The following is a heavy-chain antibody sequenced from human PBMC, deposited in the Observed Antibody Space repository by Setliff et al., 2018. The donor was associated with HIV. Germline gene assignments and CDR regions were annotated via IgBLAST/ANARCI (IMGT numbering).Heavy chain of an antibody. CDR1: GGSISSSIYY. Sequence: SETLSLTCTVSGGSISSSIYYWGWIRQPPGKGLEWIGFIYYSGSTYYYGGSTHYNPSLQSRVTISVDKSKSQFSLKLNSVTAADTAVYYCGGNGYYSIDYWGQGTLVTVSS. CDR2: IYYSGST. CDR3: GGNGYYSIDY. V-gene: IGHV4-39*07. J-gene: IGHJ4*02. D-gene: IGHD3-22*01.